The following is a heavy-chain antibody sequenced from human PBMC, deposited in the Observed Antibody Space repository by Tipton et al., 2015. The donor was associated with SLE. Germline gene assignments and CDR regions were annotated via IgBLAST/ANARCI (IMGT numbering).Heavy chain of an antibody. CDR3: ASSLGGAPDY. Sequence: TLSLTCAVSGYSISSGYYWGWIRQPPGKGLEWIGSIYHSGCTYYNPYLKSRVTISVDTSKNQFSLKLSSVTAADTAVYYCASSLGGAPDYWGQGTLVTVSS. D-gene: IGHD1-26*01. J-gene: IGHJ4*02. CDR1: GYSISSGYY. CDR2: IYHSGCT. V-gene: IGHV4-38-2*01.